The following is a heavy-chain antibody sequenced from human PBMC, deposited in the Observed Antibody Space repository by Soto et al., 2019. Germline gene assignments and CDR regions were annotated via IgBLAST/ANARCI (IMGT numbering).Heavy chain of an antibody. V-gene: IGHV4-39*01. D-gene: IGHD3-22*01. CDR1: GVYLNTSSYH. CDR3: ARRLYYDSSGFEGGGMDV. J-gene: IGHJ6*02. CDR2: IYYSGST. Sequence: SETLSLTCTVSGVYLNTSSYHWCCILQPTVKGLEWIGGIYYSGSTYYNPSIKSRFTISVDTSKNQFSLKLSSVTAVDTAVYYCARRLYYDSSGFEGGGMDVWGQGTTVT.